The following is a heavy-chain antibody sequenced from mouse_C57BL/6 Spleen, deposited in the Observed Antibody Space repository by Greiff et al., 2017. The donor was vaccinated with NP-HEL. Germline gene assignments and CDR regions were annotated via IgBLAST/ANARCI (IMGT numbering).Heavy chain of an antibody. CDR2: IDPSDSYT. D-gene: IGHD2-4*01. Sequence: QVQLQQPGAELVMPGASVKLSCKASGYTFTSYWMHWVKQRPGQGLEWIGEIDPSDSYTNYNQKFKGKSTLTVDKSSSTAYMQLSSLTSEDSAVYYCARSGYDYDGAWFAYWGQGTLVTVSA. CDR1: GYTFTSYW. J-gene: IGHJ3*01. CDR3: ARSGYDYDGAWFAY. V-gene: IGHV1-69*01.